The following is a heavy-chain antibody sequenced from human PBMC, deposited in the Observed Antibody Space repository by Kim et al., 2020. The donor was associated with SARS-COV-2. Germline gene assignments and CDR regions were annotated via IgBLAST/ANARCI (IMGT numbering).Heavy chain of an antibody. V-gene: IGHV3-33*01. CDR3: ARDLVAGYYGMDV. D-gene: IGHD3-16*02. Sequence: YVDSVKGRFTISRDNSKNTLYLQMNSLRAEDTAVYYCARDLVAGYYGMDVWGQGTTVTVSS. J-gene: IGHJ6*02.